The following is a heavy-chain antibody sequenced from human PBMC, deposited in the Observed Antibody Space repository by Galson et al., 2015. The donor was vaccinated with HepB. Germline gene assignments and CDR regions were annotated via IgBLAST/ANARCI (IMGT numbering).Heavy chain of an antibody. J-gene: IGHJ5*02. CDR2: INTDTGNP. V-gene: IGHV7-4-1*02. CDR3: ARRNGNDWFDP. CDR1: GYTFTRYA. D-gene: IGHD5-24*01. Sequence: SVKVSCKAFGYTFTRYAMNWVRQAPGQGLEWMGWINTDTGNPTYAQGFTGRFVFSLDTSVSTTYLQISSLKAEDTAVYYCARRNGNDWFDPWGQGTLVTVSS.